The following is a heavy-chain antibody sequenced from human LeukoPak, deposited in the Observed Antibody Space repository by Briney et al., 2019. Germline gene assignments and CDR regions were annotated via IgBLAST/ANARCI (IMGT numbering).Heavy chain of an antibody. CDR1: GYTFTGYY. Sequence: ASVKVSCKASGYTFTGYYMHWVRQAPGQGLEWMGWINPNSGGTNYAQKFQGMVTMTRDASISTAYMELSRLRSDDTAVYYCARYRYCSSTSCSHYYYGMDVWGQGTTVTVSS. CDR2: INPNSGGT. V-gene: IGHV1-2*02. CDR3: ARYRYCSSTSCSHYYYGMDV. D-gene: IGHD2-2*01. J-gene: IGHJ6*02.